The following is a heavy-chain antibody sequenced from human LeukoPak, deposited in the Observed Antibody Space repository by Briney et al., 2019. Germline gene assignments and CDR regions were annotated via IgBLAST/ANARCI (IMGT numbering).Heavy chain of an antibody. CDR3: ARHPGRLFDY. V-gene: IGHV4-39*01. CDR1: GGSLSSSSFY. Sequence: SETLSLTCTVSGGSLSSSSFYWGWIRPPPGKGLEWIGSIYYSGNTYYNPSLKSRVSISVDTSKNQFSLKLSSVTAADTAVYYCARHPGRLFDYWGQGTLVTVSS. CDR2: IYYSGNT. J-gene: IGHJ4*02.